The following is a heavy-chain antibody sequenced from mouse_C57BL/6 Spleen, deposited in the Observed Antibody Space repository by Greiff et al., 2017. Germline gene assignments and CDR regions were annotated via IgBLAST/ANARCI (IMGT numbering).Heavy chain of an antibody. CDR3: ARHEEGYYPGGYFDY. Sequence: VKLVESGAELVKPGASVKLSCKASGYTFTEYTIHWVKQRSGQGLERFGWFYPGSGSIKYNEKFKDKATLTADKSSSTVYMELSRLTSEDSAVYFCARHEEGYYPGGYFDYWGQGTTLTVSS. D-gene: IGHD1-1*02. CDR1: GYTFTEYT. V-gene: IGHV1-62-2*01. CDR2: FYPGSGSI. J-gene: IGHJ2*01.